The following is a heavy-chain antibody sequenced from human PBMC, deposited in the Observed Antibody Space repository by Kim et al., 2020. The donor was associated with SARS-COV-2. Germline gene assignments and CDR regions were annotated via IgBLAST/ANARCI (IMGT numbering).Heavy chain of an antibody. Sequence: SETLSLTCTVSGGSISSYYWSWIRQPPGKGLEWIGYIYYSGSTNYNPSLKSRVTISVDTSKNHFSLKLSSVTAADTAVYYCARDHREWLQYTANWYFDLGGRGTLVTVSS. D-gene: IGHD3-3*01. V-gene: IGHV4-59*01. J-gene: IGHJ2*01. CDR1: GGSISSYY. CDR3: ARDHREWLQYTANWYFDL. CDR2: IYYSGST.